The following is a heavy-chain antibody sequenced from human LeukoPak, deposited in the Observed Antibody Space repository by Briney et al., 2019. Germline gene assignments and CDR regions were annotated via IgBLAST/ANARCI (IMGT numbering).Heavy chain of an antibody. CDR1: GGSISSYY. Sequence: PSETLSLTCTVSGGSISSYYWSWIRQPAGKGLEWIGRIYTSGSTNYNPSLKSRVTMSVDTTKNQFSLKLSSVTAADTAVYYCARDVRGSGSYLIYYMDVWGKGTTVTVSS. CDR2: IYTSGST. J-gene: IGHJ6*03. D-gene: IGHD3-10*01. CDR3: ARDVRGSGSYLIYYMDV. V-gene: IGHV4-4*07.